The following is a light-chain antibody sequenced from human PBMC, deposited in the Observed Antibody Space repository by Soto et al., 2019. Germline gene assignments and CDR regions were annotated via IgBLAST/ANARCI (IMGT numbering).Light chain of an antibody. V-gene: IGKV3-15*01. CDR3: QQYDYWAPLFT. CDR2: GAS. J-gene: IGKJ3*01. CDR1: QNIGTN. Sequence: EVVMTQSPATLSVSPGDRATLSCRASQNIGTNVAWYQHKPGQAPRLLIYGASTRATDIPPRFSGSGSGSEFSLTGSSLQSEDFAGLFWQQYDYWAPLFTFRPGAQVD.